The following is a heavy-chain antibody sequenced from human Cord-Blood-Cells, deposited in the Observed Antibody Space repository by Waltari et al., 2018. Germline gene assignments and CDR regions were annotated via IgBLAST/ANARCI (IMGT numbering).Heavy chain of an antibody. V-gene: IGHV3-33*01. CDR3: ARDWNYFDY. D-gene: IGHD3-3*01. CDR2: IWYDGSNK. J-gene: IGHJ4*02. Sequence: QVQLVESGGGVVQPGGSLRPSCAAAGFTFRRYGMHWVRQAPGKGLEWVAVIWYDGSNKYYADSVKGRFTISRDNSKNTLYLQMNSLRAEDTAVYYCARDWNYFDYWGQGTLVTVSS. CDR1: GFTFRRYG.